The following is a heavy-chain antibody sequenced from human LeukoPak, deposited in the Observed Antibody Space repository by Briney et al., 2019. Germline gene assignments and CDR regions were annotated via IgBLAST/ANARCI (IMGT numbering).Heavy chain of an antibody. Sequence: PGGSLRLSCAASGFTFSSYNMNWVRQAPGKGLEWVSSISSGSSYIYYADSVKGRFTISRDNAKNSVYLQMNSLRAEDTAVYYCARDRSLRDGYNINYYGMDVWGQGTRSPSP. CDR3: ARDRSLRDGYNINYYGMDV. D-gene: IGHD5-24*01. J-gene: IGHJ6*02. CDR2: ISSGSSYI. V-gene: IGHV3-21*06. CDR1: GFTFSSYN.